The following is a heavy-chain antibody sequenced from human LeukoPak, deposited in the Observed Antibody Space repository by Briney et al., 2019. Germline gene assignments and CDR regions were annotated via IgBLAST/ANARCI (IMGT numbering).Heavy chain of an antibody. J-gene: IGHJ4*02. CDR1: GGSISSGGYY. CDR2: IYHSGST. V-gene: IGHV4-30-2*01. CDR3: ARAPPTVNFDY. D-gene: IGHD4-17*01. Sequence: SETLSLTCTVSGGSISSGGYYWSWIRQPPGKGLEWIGYIYHSGSTYYNPSLKSRVTISVDGSKNQFSLKLSSVTAADTAVYYCARAPPTVNFDYWGQGTLVTVSS.